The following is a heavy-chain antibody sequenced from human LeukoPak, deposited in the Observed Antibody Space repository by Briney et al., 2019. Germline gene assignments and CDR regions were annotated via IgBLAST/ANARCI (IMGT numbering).Heavy chain of an antibody. Sequence: PSETLSLTCTVSGGSISSGGYYWSWIRQHPGKGLEWIGYIYYSGSTYYNPSLKSRVTISVDTSKNQFSLKLSSVTAADAAVYYCAADPVAGGGWYWGQGTLVTVSS. J-gene: IGHJ4*02. CDR2: IYYSGST. CDR1: GGSISSGGYY. CDR3: AADPVAGGGWY. D-gene: IGHD6-19*01. V-gene: IGHV4-31*03.